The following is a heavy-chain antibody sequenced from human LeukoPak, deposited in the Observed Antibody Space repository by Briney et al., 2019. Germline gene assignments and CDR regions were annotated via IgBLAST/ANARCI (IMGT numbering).Heavy chain of an antibody. D-gene: IGHD6-13*01. Sequence: PGGSLRLSCAASGFTFSNHAMHWVRQAPGKGLEWVTFTSYNGRDTLYADSVKGRFTNSRDNSKNTLFLQMNSLRAEDTAVYYCAREGGIGGSSTFDYWGQGTLVTVSS. CDR3: AREGGIGGSSTFDY. CDR2: TSYNGRDT. V-gene: IGHV3-30*04. CDR1: GFTFSNHA. J-gene: IGHJ4*02.